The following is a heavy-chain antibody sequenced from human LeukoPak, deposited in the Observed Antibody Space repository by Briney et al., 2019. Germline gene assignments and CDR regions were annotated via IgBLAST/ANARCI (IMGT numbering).Heavy chain of an antibody. D-gene: IGHD5-18*01. CDR3: ARSTAMVTWGSFDI. J-gene: IGHJ3*02. V-gene: IGHV3-43*01. CDR2: ITWDGGTT. Sequence: GGSLRLSCAASGFSFDVHTMNWVRHAPGKGLEWVCLITWDGGTTYNADSVKGRCTNYRDNIQHSLYLQMNSLRTEDTALYNCARSTAMVTWGSFDIWGQGTLVTVSS. CDR1: GFSFDVHT.